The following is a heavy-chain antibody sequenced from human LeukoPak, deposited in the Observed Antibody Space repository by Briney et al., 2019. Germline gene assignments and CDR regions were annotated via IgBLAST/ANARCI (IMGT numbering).Heavy chain of an antibody. CDR2: ITPNSGGT. CDR1: GYTFTGYY. CDR3: AREVFGATMIDY. D-gene: IGHD1-26*01. J-gene: IGHJ4*02. V-gene: IGHV1-2*02. Sequence: ASVKVSCKASGYTFTGYYMHWVRQAPGQGLEWMGWITPNSGGTNYAQKFQGRVTMTRDTAISTAYMELSRLRSDDTAVYYCAREVFGATMIDYWDQGTLVAVSS.